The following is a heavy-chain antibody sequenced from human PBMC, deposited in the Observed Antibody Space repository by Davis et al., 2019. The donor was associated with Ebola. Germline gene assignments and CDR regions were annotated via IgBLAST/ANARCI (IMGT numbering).Heavy chain of an antibody. CDR2: IRSKNYDGTT. J-gene: IGHJ4*02. Sequence: GGSLRLSCTTSGFNFGDYALNWVRQAPGKGLEWVGLIRSKNYDGTTENAASVKGRFTISRDDSKSIAYLQMNSLKAEDTAVYYCTRGLTGGQYYLDYWGQGTLVIVSS. D-gene: IGHD3-9*01. V-gene: IGHV3-49*04. CDR1: GFNFGDYA. CDR3: TRGLTGGQYYLDY.